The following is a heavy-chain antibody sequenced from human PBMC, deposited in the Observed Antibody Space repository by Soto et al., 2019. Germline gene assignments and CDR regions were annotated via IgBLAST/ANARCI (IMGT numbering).Heavy chain of an antibody. CDR2: ISYYGSNK. Sequence: PGGSLRLSCAASGFTFSSYAMHWVRQAPGKGLEWVAVISYYGSNKYYADSVKGRFTISRDNSKNTLYLQMNSLRAEDTAVYYCAKAISGWYYDYWGQGTLVTVSS. D-gene: IGHD6-19*01. CDR1: GFTFSSYA. CDR3: AKAISGWYYDY. V-gene: IGHV3-30*18. J-gene: IGHJ4*02.